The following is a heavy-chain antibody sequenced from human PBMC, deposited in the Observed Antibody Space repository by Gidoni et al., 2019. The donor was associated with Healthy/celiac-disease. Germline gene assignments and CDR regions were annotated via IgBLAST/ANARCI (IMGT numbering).Heavy chain of an antibody. V-gene: IGHV1-3*01. CDR3: ARETSGYCSSTSCWGWFDP. J-gene: IGHJ5*02. Sequence: TSHAMHWVRQAPGQRLEWMGWINAGNGNTKYSQKFQGRVTITRDTSASTAYMELSSLRSEDTAVYYCARETSGYCSSTSCWGWFDPWGQGTLVTVSS. D-gene: IGHD2-2*01. CDR1: TSHA. CDR2: INAGNGNT.